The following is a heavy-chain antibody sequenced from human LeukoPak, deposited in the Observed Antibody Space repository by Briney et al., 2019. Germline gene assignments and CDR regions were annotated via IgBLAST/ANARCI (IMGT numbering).Heavy chain of an antibody. J-gene: IGHJ4*02. CDR2: INWNGGNA. CDR1: GFTFDEYG. V-gene: IGHV3-20*04. CDR3: ARRFLYSSSWFFDL. Sequence: GGSLRLSCAASGFTFDEYGMNWVRQIPGKGLECVSGINWNGGNAGYADSVKGRFTISRDNAKNSLYLQMDSLTAEDTALYYCARRFLYSSSWFFDLWGQGTLVTVSS. D-gene: IGHD6-13*01.